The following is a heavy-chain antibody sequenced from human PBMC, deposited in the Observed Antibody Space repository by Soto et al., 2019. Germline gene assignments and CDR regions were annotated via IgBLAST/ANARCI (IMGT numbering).Heavy chain of an antibody. CDR2: IIPIFGTA. D-gene: IGHD2-15*01. J-gene: IGHJ6*02. CDR3: ARDPVVAASYYYGMDV. V-gene: IGHV1-69*13. Sequence: ASVKVSCKASGYSFTTYAISWVRQAPGQGLEWMGGIIPIFGTANYAQKFQGRVTITADESTSTAYMELSSLRSEDTAVYYCARDPVVAASYYYGMDVWGQGTTVTVSS. CDR1: GYSFTTYA.